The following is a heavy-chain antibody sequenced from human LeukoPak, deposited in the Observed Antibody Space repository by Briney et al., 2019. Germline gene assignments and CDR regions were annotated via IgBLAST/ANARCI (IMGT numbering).Heavy chain of an antibody. Sequence: GGSLRLSCAASGFTFSSSVMTWVRQAPGKGLEWVSGISAGGGGTYYAGSVKGRFTISRDNSKTTLFLQMNSLRAEDTAVYYCATLFGADYWGQGTLVTVSS. D-gene: IGHD3-3*01. CDR1: GFTFSSSV. V-gene: IGHV3-23*01. J-gene: IGHJ4*02. CDR2: ISAGGGGT. CDR3: ATLFGADY.